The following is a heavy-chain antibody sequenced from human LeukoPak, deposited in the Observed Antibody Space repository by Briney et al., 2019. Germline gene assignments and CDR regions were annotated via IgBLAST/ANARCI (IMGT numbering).Heavy chain of an antibody. J-gene: IGHJ4*02. V-gene: IGHV3-23*01. CDR2: ISGSGVST. CDR3: AKYGVATTHFDY. Sequence: PGGSLRLSCAASGFTFSSHAMTWVRQAPGKGLEWVSTISGSGVSTYYADSVKGRFTISRDNSRNTLYLQMNSLRAEDTAVYYCAKYGVATTHFDYWGQGTLVTVSS. D-gene: IGHD1-7*01. CDR1: GFTFSSHA.